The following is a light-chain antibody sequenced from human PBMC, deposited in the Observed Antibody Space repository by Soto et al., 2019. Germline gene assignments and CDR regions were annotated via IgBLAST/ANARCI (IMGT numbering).Light chain of an antibody. CDR2: DVS. V-gene: IGLV2-14*01. Sequence: QSALTQPASVSGSPGQSITISCTGTSTDVGGYNYVSWYQQHPGKAPKLMIYDVSDRPSGVSNRFSGSKSGNTASLTISGLQADDEADYSCSSYTSSSTRVFGTGTKLTVL. J-gene: IGLJ1*01. CDR1: STDVGGYNY. CDR3: SSYTSSSTRV.